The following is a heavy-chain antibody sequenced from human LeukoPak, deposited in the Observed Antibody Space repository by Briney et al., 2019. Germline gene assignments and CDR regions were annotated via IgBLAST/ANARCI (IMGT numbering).Heavy chain of an antibody. V-gene: IGHV3-15*01. J-gene: IGHJ4*02. CDR2: IKTNTDGGTT. D-gene: IGHD3-22*01. CDR1: GFTFSIAW. CDR3: ATVRSPDSASFDY. Sequence: GGSLRLSCTASGFTFSIAWMIGVRQAPGKGLEGVGRIKTNTDGGTTDYAAPVKGRFTISRDDSKDTIYLQMDSLKTEDTAVYFWATVRSPDSASFDYWGQGTLVTVSS.